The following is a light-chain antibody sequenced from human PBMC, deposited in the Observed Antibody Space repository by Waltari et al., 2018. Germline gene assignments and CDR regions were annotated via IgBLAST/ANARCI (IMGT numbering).Light chain of an antibody. CDR3: GAWDSSLSAGV. Sequence: QSVLTQPPSVSAAPGQKVTISCSGNSSNIGQNYVSWYQQFPGTAPKLLIYDSKKLTSGVPYRFSGSASGKSATRGITGLQTGDEADYYCGAWDSSLSAGVFGGGTKLTVL. CDR2: DSK. J-gene: IGLJ2*01. CDR1: SSNIGQNY. V-gene: IGLV1-51*01.